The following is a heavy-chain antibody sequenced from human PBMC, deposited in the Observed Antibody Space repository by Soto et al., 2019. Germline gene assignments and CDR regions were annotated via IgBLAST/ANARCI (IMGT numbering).Heavy chain of an antibody. CDR3: AVIAARNYYYYYGMGV. CDR1: GGSFSGYY. D-gene: IGHD6-6*01. CDR2: INHSGST. V-gene: IGHV4-34*01. J-gene: IGHJ6*02. Sequence: SETLSLTCAVYGGSFSGYYWSWIRQPPGKGLEWIGEINHSGSTNYNPSLKSRVTISVDTSKNQFSLKLSSVTAADTAVYYCAVIAARNYYYYYGMGVWGQGTTGTVSS.